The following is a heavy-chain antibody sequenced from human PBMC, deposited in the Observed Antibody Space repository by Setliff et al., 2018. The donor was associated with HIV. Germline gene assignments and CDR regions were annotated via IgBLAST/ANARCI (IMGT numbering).Heavy chain of an antibody. J-gene: IGHJ6*03. CDR3: ATIVRPSYYYYYYMDV. Sequence: SVKVSCKASGGSFSSYAITWVRQAPGQGLEWMGGIIPIIGTPNYAQKFQGRVTITADESTSTAYMELSSLRYEDTAVYYCATIVRPSYYYYYYMDVWGKGTTVTVSS. CDR2: IIPIIGTP. D-gene: IGHD3-10*02. V-gene: IGHV1-69*13. CDR1: GGSFSSYA.